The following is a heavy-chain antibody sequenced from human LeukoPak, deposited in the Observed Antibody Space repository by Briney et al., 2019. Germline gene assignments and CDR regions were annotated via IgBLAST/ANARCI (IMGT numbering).Heavy chain of an antibody. D-gene: IGHD2-2*01. J-gene: IGHJ6*03. CDR1: GYTFTGYY. CDR3: ARGVCSSTSCYLSYYMDV. V-gene: IGHV1-2*02. CDR2: INPNTGGT. Sequence: ASVKVSCKASGYTFTGYYIHWVRQAPGQGLEWMGWINPNTGGTNYAQNFQGRVTMTRDTSISTAYMELSRLRSDDTAVYYCARGVCSSTSCYLSYYMDVWGKGTTVTVSS.